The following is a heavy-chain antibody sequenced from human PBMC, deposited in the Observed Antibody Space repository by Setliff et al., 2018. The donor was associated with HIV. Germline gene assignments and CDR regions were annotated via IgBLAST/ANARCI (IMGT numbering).Heavy chain of an antibody. V-gene: IGHV4-59*08. D-gene: IGHD3-3*01. CDR2: IFHTGSA. Sequence: LSLTCTVSGASMRDYYWTWIRQSPGKGLEWIGHIFHTGSATYNPSLRSRLTMSIDTSSGQFSLRLTSVTAADAAVYYCARQVSIPGVAVTPLDYWGQGSLVTVSS. J-gene: IGHJ4*02. CDR3: ARQVSIPGVAVTPLDY. CDR1: GASMRDYY.